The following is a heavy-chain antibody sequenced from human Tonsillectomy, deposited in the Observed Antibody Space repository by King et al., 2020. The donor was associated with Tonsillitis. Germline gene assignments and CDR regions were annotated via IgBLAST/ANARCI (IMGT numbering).Heavy chain of an antibody. CDR1: GFTFSNYG. CDR2: ISRNRLTT. Sequence: VQLVESGGGLVQPGGSLRLSCVASGFTFSNYGVSWVRQAPGKGLEWISYISRNRLTTHYADSVRGRFTISRDNVKNSLYLQMNSLRADDTGVYYCAALLDYWGQGTLVTVSS. V-gene: IGHV3-48*01. CDR3: AALLDY. J-gene: IGHJ4*02. D-gene: IGHD2-21*02.